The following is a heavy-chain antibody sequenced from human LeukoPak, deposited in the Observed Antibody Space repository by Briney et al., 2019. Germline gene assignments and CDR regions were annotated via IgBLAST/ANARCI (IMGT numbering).Heavy chain of an antibody. CDR2: IIGSGSST. Sequence: GGSLRLSCAASGFTFSSYAMSWVRQAPGKGLEWVSAIIGSGSSTKYADSVKGRFTISRDNAKKSLYLQMNSLRVEDTAVYYCARGRSDYDFWSGFYNYWGQGTLVTVSA. V-gene: IGHV3-23*01. CDR3: ARGRSDYDFWSGFYNY. CDR1: GFTFSSYA. J-gene: IGHJ4*02. D-gene: IGHD3-3*01.